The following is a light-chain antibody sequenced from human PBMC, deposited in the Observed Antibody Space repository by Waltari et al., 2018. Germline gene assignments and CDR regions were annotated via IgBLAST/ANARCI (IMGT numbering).Light chain of an antibody. CDR3: QQSYSTPRYT. J-gene: IGKJ2*01. V-gene: IGKV1-39*01. CDR2: GAS. Sequence: DIQMTQSPSYLSASVGDRVTIPCRASQNIATFLNWYQQKSGEAPKLLIYGASSLQSGVPSRFSGSGSGTDFTLTISSLQPDDFATYYCQQSYSTPRYTFGQGTNLEI. CDR1: QNIATF.